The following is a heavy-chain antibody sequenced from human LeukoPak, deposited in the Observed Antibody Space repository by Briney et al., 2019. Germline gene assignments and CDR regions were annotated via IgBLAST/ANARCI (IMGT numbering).Heavy chain of an antibody. J-gene: IGHJ3*02. CDR3: ASPSVGWEFTGAFDI. V-gene: IGHV3-9*01. CDR2: ISWNSGSI. Sequence: GRSLRLSCAASGFTFDDYAMHWVRQAPGKGLEWVSGISWNSGSIGYADSVKGRFTISRDNSKNTLYLQMNSLRAEDTAVYYCASPSVGWEFTGAFDIWGQGTMVTVSS. D-gene: IGHD1-26*01. CDR1: GFTFDDYA.